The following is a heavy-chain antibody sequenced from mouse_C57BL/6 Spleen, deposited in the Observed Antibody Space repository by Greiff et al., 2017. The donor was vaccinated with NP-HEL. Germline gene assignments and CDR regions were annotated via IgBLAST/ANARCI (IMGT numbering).Heavy chain of an antibody. D-gene: IGHD2-2*01. V-gene: IGHV5-16*01. CDR1: GFTFSDYY. CDR3: ARDGYDEYYYAMDY. CDR2: INYDGSST. Sequence: EVKLVESEGGLVQPGSSMKLSCTASGFTFSDYYMAWVRQVPEKGLEWVANINYDGSSTYYLDSLKSRFIISRDNAKNILYLQMSSLKSEDTATYYCARDGYDEYYYAMDYWGQGTSVTVSS. J-gene: IGHJ4*01.